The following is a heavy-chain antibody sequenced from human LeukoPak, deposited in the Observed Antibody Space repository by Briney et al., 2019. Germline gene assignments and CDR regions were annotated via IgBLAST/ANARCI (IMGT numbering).Heavy chain of an antibody. J-gene: IGHJ4*02. V-gene: IGHV3-66*02. CDR3: ARDFGNSYCSSTSCSDY. CDR2: IYSGGST. Sequence: GESLKISCAASGFTVSSNYMSWVRQAPGKGLEWVSVIYSGGSTYYADSVKGRFTISRDNSKNTLYLQMNSLRAEDTAVYYCARDFGNSYCSSTSCSDYWGQGTLVTVSS. D-gene: IGHD2-2*01. CDR1: GFTVSSNY.